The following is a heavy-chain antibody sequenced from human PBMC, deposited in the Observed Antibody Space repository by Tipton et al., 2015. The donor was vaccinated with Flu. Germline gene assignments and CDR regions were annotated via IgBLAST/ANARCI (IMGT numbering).Heavy chain of an antibody. V-gene: IGHV3-15*01. Sequence: SLRLSCAASGFTFSSAWMSWVRQAPGKGLEWVGRIKSKIDDGTTDYAAPVKGRFIISRDDSKNTVYLQMNSLKTEDTAVYYCTTLMMTGVFWGQGTLVTVSS. CDR1: GFTFSSAW. CDR3: TTLMMTGVF. CDR2: IKSKIDDGTT. J-gene: IGHJ4*02. D-gene: IGHD3-16*01.